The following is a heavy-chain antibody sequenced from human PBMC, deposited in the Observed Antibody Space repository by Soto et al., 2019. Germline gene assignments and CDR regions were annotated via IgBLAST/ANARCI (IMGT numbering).Heavy chain of an antibody. CDR3: TKVTVTMEKSVPD. V-gene: IGHV3-74*01. D-gene: IGHD3-10*01. CDR2: IHPDGGST. CDR1: GFTFNNYW. Sequence: SGGSLRLSCAASGFTFNNYWLHWVRQTPGKGLVWVSHIHPDGGSTDYADSVKGRFTISRDNAKNTLFLQMDNLRAEDTAVYYCTKVTVTMEKSVPDLGQENLVTVSS. J-gene: IGHJ4*02.